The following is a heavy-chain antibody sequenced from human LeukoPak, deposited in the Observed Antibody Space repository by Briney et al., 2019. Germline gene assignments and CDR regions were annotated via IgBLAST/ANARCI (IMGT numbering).Heavy chain of an antibody. V-gene: IGHV3-7*04. D-gene: IGHD3-10*01. J-gene: IGHJ3*02. CDR3: ARVYISWGFAAFDI. CDR2: IKQDGSEK. Sequence: PGGSLRLSCAASGFTFSSYAMSWVRQAPGKGLEWVANIKQDGSEKYYVDSVKGRFTISRDNAKNSLYLQMNSLRAEDTAVYYCARVYISWGFAAFDIWGQGTMVTVSS. CDR1: GFTFSSYA.